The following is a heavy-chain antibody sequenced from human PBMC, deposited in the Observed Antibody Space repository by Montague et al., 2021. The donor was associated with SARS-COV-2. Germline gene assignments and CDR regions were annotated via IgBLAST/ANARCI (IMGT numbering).Heavy chain of an antibody. CDR2: IHPYGHT. Sequence: SETLSLTCEVDSGPLSAYYWSWVRQPPGKGLEWIGEIHPYGHTSYNPSLMSRVTLSLGTSSNPFSLKLRSVTAADTAVYYCARGLENYGSGSHHFDPWGQGTLVTVSS. D-gene: IGHD3-10*01. CDR3: ARGLENYGSGSHHFDP. CDR1: SGPLSAYY. J-gene: IGHJ5*02. V-gene: IGHV4-34*01.